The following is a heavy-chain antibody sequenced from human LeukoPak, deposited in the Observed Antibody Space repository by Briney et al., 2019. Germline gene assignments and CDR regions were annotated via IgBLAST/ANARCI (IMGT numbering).Heavy chain of an antibody. J-gene: IGHJ6*02. CDR3: VKDATGYCSSTSCPLRRGYYYYGMDV. CDR2: ISYDGSNK. CDR1: GFTFSSNG. D-gene: IGHD2-2*01. V-gene: IGHV3-30*18. Sequence: PGRSLRLSCAASGFTFSSNGMQSVRQAPSKGLEWVAVISYDGSNKYYADSVKGRFTISRDNSKNTLYLQMNSLRAEDTAVYYCVKDATGYCSSTSCPLRRGYYYYGMDVWGQGTTVTVSS.